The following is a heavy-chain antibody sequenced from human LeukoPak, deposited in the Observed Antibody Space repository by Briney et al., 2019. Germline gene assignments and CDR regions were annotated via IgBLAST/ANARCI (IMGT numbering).Heavy chain of an antibody. CDR2: INHSGGT. Sequence: SETLSLTCAVYGGSFSGYYWSWIGQPPGKGLEWIGEINHSGGTNYNPSLKSRVTISVDTSKNQFSLKLSSVTAADTAVYYCAREMATSGYFDYWGQGTLVTVSS. J-gene: IGHJ4*02. V-gene: IGHV4-34*01. CDR3: AREMATSGYFDY. CDR1: GGSFSGYY. D-gene: IGHD5-24*01.